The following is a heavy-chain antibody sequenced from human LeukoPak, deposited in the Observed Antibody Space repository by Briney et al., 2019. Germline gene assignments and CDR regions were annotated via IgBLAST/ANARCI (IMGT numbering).Heavy chain of an antibody. CDR1: GFTFSSYA. CDR3: AKDLERGGSGSPLDY. CDR2: ISGSGGST. J-gene: IGHJ4*02. Sequence: GGSLRLSCAASGFTFSSYAMSWVRQAPGKGLEWVSAISGSGGSTYYADSVKGRFTISRDNSKNTLYLQMNSLRAEDTAVYYCAKDLERGGSGSPLDYWGQGTLVTVSS. V-gene: IGHV3-23*01. D-gene: IGHD3-10*01.